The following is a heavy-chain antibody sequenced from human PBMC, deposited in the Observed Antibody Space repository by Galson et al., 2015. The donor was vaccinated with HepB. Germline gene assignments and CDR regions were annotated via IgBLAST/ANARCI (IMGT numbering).Heavy chain of an antibody. Sequence: SLRLSCAASGFTFSSYGMHWVRQAPGKGLEWVAVIWYDGSNKYYADSVKGRFTISRYNSKNTLYLQVNSLRAEDTAVYYCAREIGYYDSSGYSNYYYYGMDVWGQGTTVTVSS. V-gene: IGHV3-33*01. CDR3: AREIGYYDSSGYSNYYYYGMDV. CDR1: GFTFSSYG. CDR2: IWYDGSNK. D-gene: IGHD3-22*01. J-gene: IGHJ6*02.